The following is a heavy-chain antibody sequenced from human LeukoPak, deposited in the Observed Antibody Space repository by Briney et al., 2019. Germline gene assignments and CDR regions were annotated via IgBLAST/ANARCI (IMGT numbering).Heavy chain of an antibody. CDR3: AKAHNSLWFGELFSYFDY. CDR2: VNQDGSEK. Sequence: GGSLRLSCAASGITFSRFWMSWVRQAPGKGLQWVANVNQDGSEKHYVDSVKGRFTISRDNAENSLYLQMNSLRAEDTAVYYCAKAHNSLWFGELFSYFDYWGQGTLVTVSS. J-gene: IGHJ4*02. D-gene: IGHD3-10*01. V-gene: IGHV3-7*03. CDR1: GITFSRFW.